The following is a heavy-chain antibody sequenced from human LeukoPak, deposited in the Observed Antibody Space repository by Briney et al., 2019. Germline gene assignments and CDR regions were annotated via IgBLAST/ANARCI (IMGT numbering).Heavy chain of an antibody. CDR3: AKGGGRRPGSLYYFDY. Sequence: PGGSLRLSCAASGFTFSSYEMNWVRQAPGRGLEWVSYISSSGSTIYYADSVKGRFTISRDNSKNTLYLQMNSLRAEDTAVYYCAKGGGRRPGSLYYFDYWGQGTLVTVSS. V-gene: IGHV3-48*03. J-gene: IGHJ4*02. D-gene: IGHD1-26*01. CDR2: ISSSGSTI. CDR1: GFTFSSYE.